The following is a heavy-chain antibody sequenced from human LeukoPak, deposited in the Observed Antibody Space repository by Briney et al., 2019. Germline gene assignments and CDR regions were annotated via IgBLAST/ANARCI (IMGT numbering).Heavy chain of an antibody. CDR3: ARLGSYSSSSGP. D-gene: IGHD6-13*01. CDR2: INPNSGGT. CDR1: GYTFTGYY. J-gene: IGHJ5*02. Sequence: AASVKASCKASGYTFTGYYMHWVRQAPGQGLEWMGWINPNSGGTNYAQKFQGRVTMTRDTSISTAYMELSRLRSDDTAVYYCARLGSYSSSSGPWGQGTLVTVSS. V-gene: IGHV1-2*02.